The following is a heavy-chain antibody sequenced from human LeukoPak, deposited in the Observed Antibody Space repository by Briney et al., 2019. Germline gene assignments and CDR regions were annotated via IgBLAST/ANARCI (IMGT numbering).Heavy chain of an antibody. CDR1: GGSISSYY. V-gene: IGHV4-59*01. Sequence: SETLSLTCTVSGGSISSYYWSWIRQPPGKGLGWIGYIYYSGSTNYNPPLKSRVTISVDTSKNQFSLKLSSVTAADTAVYYCAAVDTAMAFDYWGQGTLVTVSS. D-gene: IGHD5-18*01. CDR2: IYYSGST. J-gene: IGHJ4*02. CDR3: AAVDTAMAFDY.